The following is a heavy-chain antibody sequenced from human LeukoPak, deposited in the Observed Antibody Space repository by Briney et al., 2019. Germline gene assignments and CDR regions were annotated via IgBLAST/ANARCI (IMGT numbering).Heavy chain of an antibody. J-gene: IGHJ4*02. Sequence: GGSLRLSCATSGFPFSDFSMSWVRQAPGKGLEWISTTNSGGTSTYYAESVKGRFTISRDNSKNTLYLQMSSLRGEDTAVYYCAKQSYARSLGEGGPGTLVSVSS. V-gene: IGHV3-23*01. CDR1: GFPFSDFS. CDR3: AKQSYARSLGE. CDR2: TNSGGTST. D-gene: IGHD2-8*01.